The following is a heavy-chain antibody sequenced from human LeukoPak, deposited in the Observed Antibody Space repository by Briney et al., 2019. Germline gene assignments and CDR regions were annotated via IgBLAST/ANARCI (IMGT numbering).Heavy chain of an antibody. D-gene: IGHD4-17*01. J-gene: IGHJ6*02. Sequence: SETLSLTCTVSGGSISSYYWSWIRQPAGKGLEWIGRIYTSGSTNYNPSLKGRVTMSVDTSKNQFSLKLSSVTAADTAVYYCARLSAVPYYYYYGMDVWGQGTTVTVSS. CDR3: ARLSAVPYYYYYGMDV. CDR2: IYTSGST. V-gene: IGHV4-4*07. CDR1: GGSISSYY.